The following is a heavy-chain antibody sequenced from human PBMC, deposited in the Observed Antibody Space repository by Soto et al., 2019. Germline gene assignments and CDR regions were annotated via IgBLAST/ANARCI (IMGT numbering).Heavy chain of an antibody. V-gene: IGHV3-23*01. J-gene: IGHJ5*02. CDR1: GFTFSSYA. Sequence: GGSLRLSCAASGFTFSSYAMSWVRQAPGKGLEWVSAISGSGGSTYYADSVKGRFTISRDNSKNTLYLQMNSLRAEDTAVYYCAKDSRPRIAVAGGEKHVISNWFDPWGQGTLVTVSS. CDR2: ISGSGGST. CDR3: AKDSRPRIAVAGGEKHVISNWFDP. D-gene: IGHD6-19*01.